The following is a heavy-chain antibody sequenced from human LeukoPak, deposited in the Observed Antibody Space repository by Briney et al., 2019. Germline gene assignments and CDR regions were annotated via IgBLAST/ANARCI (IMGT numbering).Heavy chain of an antibody. V-gene: IGHV1-8*01. CDR1: GYTFTSYD. J-gene: IGHJ6*02. D-gene: IGHD6-19*01. CDR3: ARVGGWLYYYGMDV. CDR2: MNPNSGNT. Sequence: ASVKVSCKASGYTFTSYDINWVRQATGQGLEWMGWMNPNSGNTGYAQKFQGRVTMTRNTSISTAYMELSSLRSEDTAVYYCARVGGWLYYYGMDVWGQGTTVTVSS.